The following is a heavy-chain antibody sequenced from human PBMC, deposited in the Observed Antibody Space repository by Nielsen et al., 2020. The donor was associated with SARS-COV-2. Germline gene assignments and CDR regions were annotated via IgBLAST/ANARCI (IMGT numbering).Heavy chain of an antibody. D-gene: IGHD3-16*01. CDR3: AGGGAASKYFQH. J-gene: IGHJ1*01. CDR1: GFTFSSYA. CDR2: ISYDGSNK. Sequence: GESLKISCAASGFTFSSYAMHWVRQAPGKGLEWVAVISYDGSNKYYADSVKGRFTISRDNSKNTLYLQMNSLRAEDTAVYYCAGGGAASKYFQHWGQGTLVTVSS. V-gene: IGHV3-30*14.